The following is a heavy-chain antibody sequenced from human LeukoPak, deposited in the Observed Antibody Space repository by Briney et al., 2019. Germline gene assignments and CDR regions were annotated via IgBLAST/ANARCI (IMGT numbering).Heavy chain of an antibody. CDR2: ISWNSGSI. CDR3: AKDKGFEWSNWYFDL. Sequence: GGSLRLSCAASGFTFSSYWMSWVRQAPGKGLEWVSGISWNSGSIGYADSVKGRFTISRDNAKNSLYLQMNSLRAEDTAFYYCAKDKGFEWSNWYFDLWGRGTLVTVSS. J-gene: IGHJ2*01. D-gene: IGHD3-9*01. CDR1: GFTFSSYW. V-gene: IGHV3-9*01.